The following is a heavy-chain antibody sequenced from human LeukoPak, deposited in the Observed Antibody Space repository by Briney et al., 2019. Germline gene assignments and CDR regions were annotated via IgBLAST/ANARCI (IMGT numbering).Heavy chain of an antibody. V-gene: IGHV4-4*07. J-gene: IGHJ4*02. CDR1: GGSISGYY. D-gene: IGHD5-18*01. CDR2: IYTSGNT. Sequence: SETLSLTCTVSGGSISGYYWNWVRQPAGKGLEWIGRIYTSGNTNYNPSLKSRVTMSVDTSKNQFSLKLSSVTAADTAVYYCARGVRLQLSLFDYWGQGTLVTVSS. CDR3: ARGVRLQLSLFDY.